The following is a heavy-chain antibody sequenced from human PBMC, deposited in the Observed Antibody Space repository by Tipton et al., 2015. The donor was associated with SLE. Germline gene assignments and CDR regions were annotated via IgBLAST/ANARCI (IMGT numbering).Heavy chain of an antibody. CDR3: ARGSHLEWPWDAFDI. Sequence: TLSLTCAVSGYSISSGYYWGWIRQPPGKGLEWIGEINHSGSTNYNPSLKSRVTISVDTSKNQFSLKLSSVTAADTAVYYCARGSHLEWPWDAFDIWGQGTMVTVSS. D-gene: IGHD3-3*01. CDR1: GYSISSGYY. V-gene: IGHV4-38-2*01. CDR2: INHSGST. J-gene: IGHJ3*02.